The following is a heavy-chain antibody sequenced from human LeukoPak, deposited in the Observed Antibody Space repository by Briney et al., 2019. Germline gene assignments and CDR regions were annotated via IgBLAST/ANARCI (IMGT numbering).Heavy chain of an antibody. CDR1: GGSISSDY. Sequence: SETLSLTCTVSGGSISSDYWSWIRQPPGKGLEWLGIIYYTGSTYYNPSLKSRVIISVDTSKNQFSLKLSSVTAADTAVYYCARTVAVTGRPFDYWGRGTLVTVSS. CDR2: IYYTGST. J-gene: IGHJ4*02. CDR3: ARTVAVTGRPFDY. V-gene: IGHV4-39*01. D-gene: IGHD6-19*01.